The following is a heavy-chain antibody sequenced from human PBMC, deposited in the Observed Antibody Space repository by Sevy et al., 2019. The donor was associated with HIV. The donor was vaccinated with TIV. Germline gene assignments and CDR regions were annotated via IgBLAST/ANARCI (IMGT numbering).Heavy chain of an antibody. D-gene: IGHD6-13*01. CDR3: TRNIRDLVPYYYYYMDV. Sequence: GRSLRLSCTGSGFTFDDYAVSWVRQAPGKGLEWVGFIRSEAYGGTTAYGASVKGRFTISRDDSKNIAYLQMNSLKTDDTAVYYCTRNIRDLVPYYYYYMDVWGKGTTVTVSS. J-gene: IGHJ6*03. CDR1: GFTFDDYA. CDR2: IRSEAYGGTT. V-gene: IGHV3-49*04.